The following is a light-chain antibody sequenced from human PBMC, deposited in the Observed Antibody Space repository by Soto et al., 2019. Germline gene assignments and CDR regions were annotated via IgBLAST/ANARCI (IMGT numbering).Light chain of an antibody. CDR2: GNS. Sequence: QSALTQPPSASGAPGQRVTLSCVGGSSNVGFNAVNWYQQIPGAAPKLLMPGNSQRPSGVPDRFSGSKSGTSASLAIIGLRTEDEAHYYCAAWDDSLRGVVFGGGTKLTVL. V-gene: IGLV1-47*02. CDR3: AAWDDSLRGVV. CDR1: SSNVGFNA. J-gene: IGLJ3*02.